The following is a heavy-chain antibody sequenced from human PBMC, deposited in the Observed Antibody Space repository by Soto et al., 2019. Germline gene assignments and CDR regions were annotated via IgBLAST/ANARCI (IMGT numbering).Heavy chain of an antibody. CDR3: ARGPLPNAYCISTYDSGLPWFYP. CDR2: ISYDGSNK. V-gene: IGHV3-30-3*01. CDR1: GFDFGSYA. D-gene: IGHD2-2*01. J-gene: IGHJ5*02. Sequence: GGSRRLSCVASGFDFGSYAMHWVRQAPGKGLEWVAVISYDGSNKYYADSVKGRFTISRDNSKNTLCLQMNSLRAEDTAVYYCARGPLPNAYCISTYDSGLPWFYPWCQ.